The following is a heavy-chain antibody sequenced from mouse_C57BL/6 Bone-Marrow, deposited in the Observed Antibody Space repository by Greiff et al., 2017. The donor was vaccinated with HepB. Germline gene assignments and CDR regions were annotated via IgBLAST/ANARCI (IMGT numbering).Heavy chain of an antibody. D-gene: IGHD1-1*01. CDR1: GYSFTGYF. CDR3: ARTDYGSSDGDY. V-gene: IGHV1-20*01. J-gene: IGHJ2*01. Sequence: EVQLQHSGPELVKPGDSVKISCKASGYSFTGYFMNWVMQSHGKSLEWIGRINPYNGDTFYNQKFKGKATLTVDKSSSTAHMELRSLTSEDAAVYYCARTDYGSSDGDYWGQGTTLTVSS. CDR2: INPYNGDT.